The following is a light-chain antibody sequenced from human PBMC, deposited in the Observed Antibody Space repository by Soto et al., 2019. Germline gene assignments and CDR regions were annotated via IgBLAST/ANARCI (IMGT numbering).Light chain of an antibody. CDR3: SSYTTTTSLVV. Sequence: QSALTQPASVSGSPGQSITISCSGTSSDVGGYNFVSWYQVHPGKAPRLILYDVSSRPSGVSYRFSGSKSANTASLNISRLQAGDEADYYCSSYTTTTSLVVFGGGIKLTVL. J-gene: IGLJ2*01. CDR2: DVS. CDR1: SSDVGGYNF. V-gene: IGLV2-14*03.